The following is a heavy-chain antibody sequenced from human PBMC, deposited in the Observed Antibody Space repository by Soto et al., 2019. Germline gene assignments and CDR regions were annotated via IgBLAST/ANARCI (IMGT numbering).Heavy chain of an antibody. Sequence: QVQLQESGPGLVKPSETLSLTCTVSGGSIDCYYYSWIRQPPGKGLDWIGYIYYSGSTSYNPSLKSRATISLDMSKRQFSLRLSGVTAADTAVYYCARGVNAFEIWGPGTMVTVSS. D-gene: IGHD2-21*01. J-gene: IGHJ3*02. CDR2: IYYSGST. CDR1: GGSIDCYY. V-gene: IGHV4-59*01. CDR3: ARGVNAFEI.